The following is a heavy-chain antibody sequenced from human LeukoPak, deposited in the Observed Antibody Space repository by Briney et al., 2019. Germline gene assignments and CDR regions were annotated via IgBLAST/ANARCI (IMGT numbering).Heavy chain of an antibody. D-gene: IGHD4-17*01. CDR2: ISGSGGST. Sequence: PGGSLRLSCAASGFTFSSYGMSWVRQAPGKGLEWVSAISGSGGSTYYADSVKGRFTISRDNSKNTLYLQMNSLRAEGTAVYYCAKDLPNYGDAGDSFDIWGQGTMVTVSS. CDR3: AKDLPNYGDAGDSFDI. CDR1: GFTFSSYG. J-gene: IGHJ3*02. V-gene: IGHV3-23*01.